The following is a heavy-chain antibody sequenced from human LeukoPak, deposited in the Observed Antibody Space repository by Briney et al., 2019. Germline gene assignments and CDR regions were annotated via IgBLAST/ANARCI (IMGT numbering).Heavy chain of an antibody. D-gene: IGHD5-24*01. CDR1: GGSISSYY. CDR2: IYYSGST. CDR3: ARGDGYNGEWFDP. J-gene: IGHJ5*02. V-gene: IGHV4-59*01. Sequence: PSETLSLTCTVSGGSISSYYWSWIRQPPGKGLEWIGYIYYSGSTNYNPSLKSRVTISVDTSKNQFSLKLSSVTAADTAVYYCARGDGYNGEWFDPWGQGTLVTASS.